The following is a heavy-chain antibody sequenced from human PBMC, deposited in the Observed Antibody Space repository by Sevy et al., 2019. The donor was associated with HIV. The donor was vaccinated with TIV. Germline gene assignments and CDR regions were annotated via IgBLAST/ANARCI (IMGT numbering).Heavy chain of an antibody. D-gene: IGHD2-2*01. CDR2: INSDESTT. CDR1: GLTFRSNW. CDR3: VRQRGDTVVLPVVLPDYGMDV. Sequence: GGSLRLSCAASGLTFRSNWMHWVRQAPGKGLVWVSRINSDESTTGYADSVKGRFTISRDNAKNTLYLQMNSLRAEDTAVYYCVRQRGDTVVLPVVLPDYGMDVWGQGTTVTVSS. V-gene: IGHV3-74*01. J-gene: IGHJ6*02.